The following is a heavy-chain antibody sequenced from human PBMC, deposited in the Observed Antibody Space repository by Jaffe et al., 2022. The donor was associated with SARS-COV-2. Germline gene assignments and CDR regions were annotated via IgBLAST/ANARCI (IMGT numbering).Heavy chain of an antibody. CDR2: IYYSGST. Sequence: QVQLQESGPGLVKPSETLSLTCTVSGGSISPHYCSWIRQPPGKGLEWIGYIYYSGSTNYNPSLKSRVTISLDTSKNQFSLKLSSVTAADTAVYYCARLYCSGGRCWFDYWGQGTLVTVSS. J-gene: IGHJ4*02. CDR1: GGSISPHY. D-gene: IGHD2-15*01. V-gene: IGHV4-59*11. CDR3: ARLYCSGGRCWFDY.